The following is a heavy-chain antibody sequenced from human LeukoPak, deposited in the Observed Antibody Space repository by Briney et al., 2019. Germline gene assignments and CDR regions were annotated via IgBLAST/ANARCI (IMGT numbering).Heavy chain of an antibody. J-gene: IGHJ4*02. D-gene: IGHD1-7*01. V-gene: IGHV3-30*18. CDR3: ANERGTAFDC. CDR1: GFTFSSYG. Sequence: GGSLRLSCAASGFTFSSYGMHWVRQAPGKGLEWVAVISYDGSNQYYADSVKGRFTISRDNSKTTLYQQMNSLRPDDTAVYCCANERGTAFDCWGQGTLVTVSS. CDR2: ISYDGSNQ.